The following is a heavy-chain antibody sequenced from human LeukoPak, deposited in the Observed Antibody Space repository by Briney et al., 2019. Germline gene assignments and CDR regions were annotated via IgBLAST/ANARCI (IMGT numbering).Heavy chain of an antibody. J-gene: IGHJ4*02. CDR1: GGSLSSHY. V-gene: IGHV4-59*11. CDR3: ARFSSGCSTSSCYLTY. CDR2: IHDTRGT. D-gene: IGHD2-2*01. Sequence: SETLSLTCSVSGGSLSSHYWSWIRQPPGKGLELIGHIHDTRGTFYNLSLRGRVTISLDTSNNQFSLKLTSMTAADTAVYYCARFSSGCSTSSCYLTYWGQGTLVTVS.